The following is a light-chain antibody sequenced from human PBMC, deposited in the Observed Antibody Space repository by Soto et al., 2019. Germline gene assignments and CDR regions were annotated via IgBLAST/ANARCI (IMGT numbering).Light chain of an antibody. CDR1: QSVSSN. J-gene: IGKJ5*01. CDR2: GAS. CDR3: QQYENLPT. V-gene: IGKV3-15*01. Sequence: IVMTQSPATLSVSPGERATLSCRASQSVSSNLAWYQQKPGQAPRLLIYGASTRATGIPARFSGSGSGTDFTFTISRLQPEDIATYYCQQYENLPTFGQGTRLEIK.